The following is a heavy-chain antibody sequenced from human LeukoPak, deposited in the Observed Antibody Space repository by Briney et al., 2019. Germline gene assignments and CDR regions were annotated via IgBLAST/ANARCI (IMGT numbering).Heavy chain of an antibody. V-gene: IGHV3-30*04. CDR1: GFTFSSYA. CDR2: ISYDGSNK. D-gene: IGHD6-13*01. Sequence: PGGSLRLSCAASGFTFSSYAMHWVRQAPGKGLEWVAVISYDGSNKYYADSVKGRFTISRDNSKNTLYLQMNSLRAEDTAVYYCAKDKRGSSWSDYWGQGTLVTVSS. CDR3: AKDKRGSSWSDY. J-gene: IGHJ4*02.